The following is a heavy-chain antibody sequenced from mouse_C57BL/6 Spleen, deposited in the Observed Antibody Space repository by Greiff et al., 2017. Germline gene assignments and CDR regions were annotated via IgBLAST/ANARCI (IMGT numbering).Heavy chain of an antibody. D-gene: IGHD2-2*01. J-gene: IGHJ2*01. CDR3: ASRAGYDNFDY. CDR1: GYTFTSYW. V-gene: IGHV1-50*01. Sequence: VQLQQSGAELVKPGASVKLSCKASGYTFTSYWMQWVKQRPGQGLEWIGEIDPSDSYTNYNQKFKGKATLTVDTSSSTAYMQLSSLTSEDSAVYYCASRAGYDNFDYWGQGTTLTVSS. CDR2: IDPSDSYT.